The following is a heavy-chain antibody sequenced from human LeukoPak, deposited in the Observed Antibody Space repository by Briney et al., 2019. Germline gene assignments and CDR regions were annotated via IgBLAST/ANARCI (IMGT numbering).Heavy chain of an antibody. CDR1: GFTFSNYW. D-gene: IGHD3-22*01. J-gene: IGHJ4*02. CDR2: IYTGGST. CDR3: ARNLYYYDSSGYYYY. V-gene: IGHV3-66*01. Sequence: GGSLRLSCAASGFTFSNYWMSWVRQAPGKGLEWVSAIYTGGSTYYAGSVKGRFTISRDNSKNMLYLQMNGLRAEDTAVYYCARNLYYYDSSGYYYYWGQGTLVTVSS.